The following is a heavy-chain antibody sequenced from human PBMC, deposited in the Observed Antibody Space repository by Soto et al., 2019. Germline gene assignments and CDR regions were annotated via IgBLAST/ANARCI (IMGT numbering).Heavy chain of an antibody. D-gene: IGHD3-9*01. V-gene: IGHV3-15*01. CDR3: TPGPYYDILTGYSFPDY. CDR2: IKSKTDGGTT. CDR1: GFTFSNAW. Sequence: PGGSLRLSCAASGFTFSNAWMSWVRQAPGKGLEWVGRIKSKTDGGTTDYAAPVKGRFTISRDDSKNTLYLQMNSLKTEDTAVYYCTPGPYYDILTGYSFPDYWGQGTLVTVSS. J-gene: IGHJ4*02.